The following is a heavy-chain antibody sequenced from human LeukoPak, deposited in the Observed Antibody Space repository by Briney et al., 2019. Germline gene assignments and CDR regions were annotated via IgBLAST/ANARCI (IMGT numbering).Heavy chain of an antibody. CDR1: GGSISTFY. J-gene: IGHJ4*02. Sequence: KSSETLSLTCTVSGGSISTFYWSWIRRPPGKELEFIGYISYTGSTNYNPSLRSRVTISLDTSKNHFSLKLNSVTAADTAVYYCARGQWSGSTGPFDYWGQGTLVTVSS. V-gene: IGHV4-59*01. D-gene: IGHD3-10*02. CDR3: ARGQWSGSTGPFDY. CDR2: ISYTGST.